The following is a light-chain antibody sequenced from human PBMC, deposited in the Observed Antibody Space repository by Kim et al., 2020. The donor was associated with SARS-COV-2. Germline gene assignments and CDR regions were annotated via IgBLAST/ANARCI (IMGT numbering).Light chain of an antibody. CDR3: QQYKIWPPLT. CDR1: QSVRSD. J-gene: IGKJ5*01. CDR2: DAS. V-gene: IGKV3-15*01. Sequence: IVMTQSPVTLSVSPGERVTLSCRASQSVRSDLAWYQQKPGQTPRLLIYDASTRATGTPARCSGSGSGTEFTLTISSLQSDDSAVYYCQQYKIWPPLTFGHGTRLDIK.